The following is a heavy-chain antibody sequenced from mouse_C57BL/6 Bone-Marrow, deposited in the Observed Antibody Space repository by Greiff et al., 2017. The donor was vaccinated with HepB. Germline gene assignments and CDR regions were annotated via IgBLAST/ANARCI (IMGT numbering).Heavy chain of an antibody. Sequence: EVKLQESGPELVKPGASVKMSCKASGYTFTDYNMHWVKQSHGKSLEWIGYINPNNGGTSYNQKFKGKATLTVNKSSSTAYMELRSLTSEDSAVYYCARRSWGSREWYFDVWGTGTTVTVSS. V-gene: IGHV1-22*01. CDR3: ARRSWGSREWYFDV. CDR1: GYTFTDYN. D-gene: IGHD1-1*01. J-gene: IGHJ1*03. CDR2: INPNNGGT.